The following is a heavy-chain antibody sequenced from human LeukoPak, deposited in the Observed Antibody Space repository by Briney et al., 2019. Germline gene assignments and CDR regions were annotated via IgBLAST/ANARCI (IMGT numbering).Heavy chain of an antibody. CDR2: ISYDGSNK. Sequence: GGSLRLSCAASGFTFSSYAMHWVRQAPGKGLEWVAVISYDGSNKYYADSVKGRFTISRDNSKNTLYLQMNSLRAEDTAVYYCARDSNGGYVYYYYYMDVWGKGTTVTVSS. D-gene: IGHD5-12*01. CDR1: GFTFSSYA. CDR3: ARDSNGGYVYYYYYMDV. V-gene: IGHV3-30*04. J-gene: IGHJ6*03.